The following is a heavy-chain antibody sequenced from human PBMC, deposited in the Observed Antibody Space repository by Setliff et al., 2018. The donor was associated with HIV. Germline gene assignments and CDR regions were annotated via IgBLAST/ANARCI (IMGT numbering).Heavy chain of an antibody. CDR3: ARHVATFLVTQFYYPDY. CDR1: GGSIRSSSYY. V-gene: IGHV4-39*01. D-gene: IGHD2-21*01. J-gene: IGHJ4*02. Sequence: SETLSLTCTVSGGSIRSSSYYWGWIRHPPGKGLDWIGSIYYTGSTYYNLSLKSRVTISVDTSKNEFSLELSSVTAADTAVYYCARHVATFLVTQFYYPDYWGQGTLVTVSS. CDR2: IYYTGST.